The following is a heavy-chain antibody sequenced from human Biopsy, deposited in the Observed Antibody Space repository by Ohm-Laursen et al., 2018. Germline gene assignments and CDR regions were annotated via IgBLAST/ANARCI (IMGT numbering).Heavy chain of an antibody. CDR1: GFTFNSSA. J-gene: IGHJ4*02. D-gene: IGHD2-21*02. Sequence: ASVKVSCKASGFTFNSSAMQWVRQARGQRLEWIGWIVVGGGNTNYAQKFQERVTITRDMSTSTAYMELSSLRSEDTAVYYCASRPNCGGDCSSGFDYWGQGTLVTVSS. CDR3: ASRPNCGGDCSSGFDY. CDR2: IVVGGGNT. V-gene: IGHV1-58*02.